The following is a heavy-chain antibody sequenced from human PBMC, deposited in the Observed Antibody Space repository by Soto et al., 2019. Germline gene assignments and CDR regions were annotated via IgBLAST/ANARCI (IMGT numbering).Heavy chain of an antibody. V-gene: IGHV5-51*01. D-gene: IGHD3-10*01. CDR3: ARSDYYNSGSYDSSDAFDI. Sequence: PXESLKISCKCSGYSFTSYWIGWVLQMPGKGLEWMGIIYPGDSDTRYSPSFEGQVTISGDKSISTAYLHWSSLKASDTAMYYCARSDYYNSGSYDSSDAFDIWGQGTMVTVSS. CDR1: GYSFTSYW. CDR2: IYPGDSDT. J-gene: IGHJ3*02.